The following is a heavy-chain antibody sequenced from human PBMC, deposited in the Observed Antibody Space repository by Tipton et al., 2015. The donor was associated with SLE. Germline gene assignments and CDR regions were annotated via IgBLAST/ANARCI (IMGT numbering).Heavy chain of an antibody. Sequence: SLRLSCAASGFTFSSYEMNWVRQAPGKGLEWVSYISSSGSTIYYADSVKGRFTISRDNAKNSLYLQMNSLRAEDTAVYYCARVGWQPRAFDIWGQGTMVTVSS. V-gene: IGHV3-48*03. CDR3: ARVGWQPRAFDI. D-gene: IGHD6-19*01. J-gene: IGHJ3*02. CDR2: ISSSGSTI. CDR1: GFTFSSYE.